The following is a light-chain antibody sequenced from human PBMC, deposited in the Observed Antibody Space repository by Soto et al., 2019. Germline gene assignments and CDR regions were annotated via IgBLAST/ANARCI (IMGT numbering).Light chain of an antibody. Sequence: QAMVTQPPSVSGAPGQRVTISCTGSGSNIGADFDVHWYQQIPGTAPKLLIHTNNHRPSGVPDRFSGSRSGTSASLAISGLQAEDEADYYCQSYDKAVSGSVFGGGTKLTVL. CDR2: TNN. CDR3: QSYDKAVSGSV. J-gene: IGLJ3*02. CDR1: GSNIGADFD. V-gene: IGLV1-40*01.